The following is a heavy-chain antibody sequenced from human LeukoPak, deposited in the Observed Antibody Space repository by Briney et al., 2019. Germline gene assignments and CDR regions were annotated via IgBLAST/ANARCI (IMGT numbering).Heavy chain of an antibody. J-gene: IGHJ6*03. CDR2: IYYSGST. CDR1: GGSISSSSYY. V-gene: IGHV4-39*07. D-gene: IGHD5-18*01. Sequence: SETLSLTCTVSGGSISSSSYYWGWIRQPPGKGLEWIGSIYYSGSTYYNPSLKSRVSMSVDTSKNQFSLSLNSVTAADTAVYYCARGGYSYGPGYFYYYMDVWGKGTTVTISS. CDR3: ARGGYSYGPGYFYYYMDV.